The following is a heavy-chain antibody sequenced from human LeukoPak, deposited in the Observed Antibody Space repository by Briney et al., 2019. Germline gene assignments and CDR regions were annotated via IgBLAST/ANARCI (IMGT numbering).Heavy chain of an antibody. Sequence: PSETLSLTCAVSGGSISSGGYSWSWIRQPPGKGLEWIGYIYHSGSTYYNPSLKSRVTISVDRSKNQFSLKLSSVTAADTAVYYCARDMGSSGYWGAFDIWGQGTMVTVSS. V-gene: IGHV4-30-2*01. J-gene: IGHJ3*02. CDR1: GGSISSGGYS. D-gene: IGHD3-22*01. CDR3: ARDMGSSGYWGAFDI. CDR2: IYHSGST.